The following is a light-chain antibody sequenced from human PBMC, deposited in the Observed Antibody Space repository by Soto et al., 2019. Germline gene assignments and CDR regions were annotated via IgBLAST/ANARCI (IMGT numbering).Light chain of an antibody. CDR2: DAS. CDR3: QQYNSYSPRT. CDR1: QNIRND. Sequence: IKMTQSPSSLSASVGDRVTITCRASQNIRNDLGWYQQKPGKAPNLLIYDASTLKSPVPSRFSGSGSGTEFTLTISNLQPDDFATYYCQQYNSYSPRTFGQGTKVDIK. V-gene: IGKV1-17*02. J-gene: IGKJ1*01.